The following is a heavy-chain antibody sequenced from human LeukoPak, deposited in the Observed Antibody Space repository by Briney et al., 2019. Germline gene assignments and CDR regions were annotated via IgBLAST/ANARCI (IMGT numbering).Heavy chain of an antibody. CDR1: GYTFTGYY. V-gene: IGHV1-2*02. CDR2: INPKSGGT. Sequence: ASVTVSCMASGYTFTGYYMHWVRQAPGQGLEWMGWINPKSGGTNYAQKFQGRVTMTRDTSISTAYMELSRLRSDDTAVYYCARDYSGYDYFPDYYYGMDVWGQGTTVTVSS. J-gene: IGHJ6*02. CDR3: ARDYSGYDYFPDYYYGMDV. D-gene: IGHD5-12*01.